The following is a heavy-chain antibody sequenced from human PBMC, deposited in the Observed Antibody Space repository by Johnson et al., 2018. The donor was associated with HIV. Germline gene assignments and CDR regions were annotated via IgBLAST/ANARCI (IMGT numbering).Heavy chain of an antibody. V-gene: IGHV3-30*02. CDR2: IRYDGSNK. CDR3: TRHDGLRLGELSSDAFDI. Sequence: QVQLVESGGGVVQPGGSLRLSCAASGFTFSSYGMHWVRQAPGKGLEWVAFIRYDGSNKYYADSVKGRFTISRDNSKNTAYLQMNGRKTEDTAVYYCTRHDGLRLGELSSDAFDIWGQGTMVTVSS. J-gene: IGHJ3*02. CDR1: GFTFSSYG. D-gene: IGHD3-16*02.